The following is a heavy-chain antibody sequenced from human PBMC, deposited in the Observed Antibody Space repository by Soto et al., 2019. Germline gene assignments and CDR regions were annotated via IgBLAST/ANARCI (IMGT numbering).Heavy chain of an antibody. CDR2: ISYDGSNK. CDR1: GFTFSSYA. CDR3: ARPISIYYDSSGYYLKGFQH. Sequence: GGSLRLSCAASGFTFSSYAVHWVRQAPGKGLEWVAVISYDGSNKYYADSVKGRFTISRDNSKNTLYLQMNSLRAEDTAVYYCARPISIYYDSSGYYLKGFQHWGQGTLVTVSS. V-gene: IGHV3-30-3*01. J-gene: IGHJ1*01. D-gene: IGHD3-22*01.